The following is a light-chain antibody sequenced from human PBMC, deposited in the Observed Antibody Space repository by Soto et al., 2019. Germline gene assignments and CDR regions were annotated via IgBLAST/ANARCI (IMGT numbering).Light chain of an antibody. V-gene: IGLV2-11*01. Sequence: QSALTQPRSVSGSPGQSVTRSCTGTSSDVGDYDYVSWYQQHPGKVPKLIIYDVTKRPSGVPDRFSGSKSGNTASLTISGLQEDDEADYYCCSYAGGYTSSVIFGGGTKLTVL. CDR1: SSDVGDYDY. J-gene: IGLJ2*01. CDR2: DVT. CDR3: CSYAGGYTSSVI.